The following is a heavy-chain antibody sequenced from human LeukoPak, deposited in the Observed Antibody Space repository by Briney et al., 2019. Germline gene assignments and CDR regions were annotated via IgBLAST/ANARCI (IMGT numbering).Heavy chain of an antibody. CDR3: ASQHIPLVRGVPPDVFDI. Sequence: SETLSLTCTVSGGSISSSSYYWGWIRQPPGKGLEWIGYMYYSGSTNSNPSLKSRVTISVDTSKNQFSLKLSSVTAADTAVYYCASQHIPLVRGVPPDVFDIWGQGTVVTVSS. V-gene: IGHV4-61*05. CDR2: MYYSGST. D-gene: IGHD3-10*01. CDR1: GGSISSSSYY. J-gene: IGHJ3*02.